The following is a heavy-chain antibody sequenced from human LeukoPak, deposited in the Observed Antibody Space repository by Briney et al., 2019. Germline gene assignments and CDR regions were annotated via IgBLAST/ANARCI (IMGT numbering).Heavy chain of an antibody. Sequence: GASVKVSCKASGYTFTSYGVSWVRQAPGQGLEWMGWINAYNGNTNYAQKLQGRVTMTTDTSTSTAYMELRSLRFADTAVYYCARRQGTTLSFDYWGQGTLVTVSS. CDR2: INAYNGNT. CDR1: GYTFTSYG. V-gene: IGHV1-18*01. D-gene: IGHD1-1*01. CDR3: ARRQGTTLSFDY. J-gene: IGHJ4*02.